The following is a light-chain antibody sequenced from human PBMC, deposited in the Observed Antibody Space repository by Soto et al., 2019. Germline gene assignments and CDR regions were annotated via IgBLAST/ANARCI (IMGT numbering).Light chain of an antibody. CDR3: GAWDGSLSTGV. Sequence: QSVLTQPPSVCAAPAQKVTISCYGSSSNIGNHFVSWYQQVPGTAPTLLIYDDDKRPSGIPDRFSGSKSGTSATLGITGLHSGDEADYYCGAWDGSLSTGVFGGGTKVTVL. V-gene: IGLV1-51*01. CDR2: DDD. CDR1: SSNIGNHF. J-gene: IGLJ3*02.